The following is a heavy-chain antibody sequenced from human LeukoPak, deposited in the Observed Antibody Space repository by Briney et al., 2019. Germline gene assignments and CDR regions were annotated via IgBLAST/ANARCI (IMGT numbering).Heavy chain of an antibody. CDR2: ISAYNGNT. V-gene: IGHV1-18*01. J-gene: IGHJ6*02. CDR3: ARDPRSGSYFGFEYYYYGMDV. Sequence: ASVKVSCKASGYTFTSHGISWVRQAPGQGLEWMGWISAYNGNTNYAQKLQGRVTMTTDTSTSTAYMELRSLRSDDTAVYYCARDPRSGSYFGFEYYYYGMDVWGQGTTVAVSS. CDR1: GYTFTSHG. D-gene: IGHD1-26*01.